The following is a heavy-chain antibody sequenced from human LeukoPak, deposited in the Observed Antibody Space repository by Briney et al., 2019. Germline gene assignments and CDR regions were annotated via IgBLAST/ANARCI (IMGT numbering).Heavy chain of an antibody. CDR3: ARISGRGYYFDN. D-gene: IGHD2-15*01. V-gene: IGHV3-48*02. J-gene: IGHJ4*02. Sequence: GGSLRLSRAASGFTFSSYSMNWVRQAPGKGLEWVSYISSSSPIYFAESVKGRFTISRDNAKNSLYLQMNSLRDEDTALYYCARISGRGYYFDNWGQGTLVTVSS. CDR2: ISSSSPI. CDR1: GFTFSSYS.